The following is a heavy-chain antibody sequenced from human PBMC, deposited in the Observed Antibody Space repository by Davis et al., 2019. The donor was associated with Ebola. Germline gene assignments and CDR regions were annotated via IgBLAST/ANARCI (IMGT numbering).Heavy chain of an antibody. CDR2: ISHTGST. CDR3: ARHGGPGELLFSFVAFDI. J-gene: IGHJ3*02. V-gene: IGHV4-4*02. Sequence: SETLSLTCAVSGGSISSSNWWIWVRQPPGKGLEGIGKISHTGSTNYSPSLKSRVTISVDTSKNQFSLKLSSVTAADTAVYYCARHGGPGELLFSFVAFDIWGQGTMVTVSS. D-gene: IGHD1-26*01. CDR1: GGSISSSNW.